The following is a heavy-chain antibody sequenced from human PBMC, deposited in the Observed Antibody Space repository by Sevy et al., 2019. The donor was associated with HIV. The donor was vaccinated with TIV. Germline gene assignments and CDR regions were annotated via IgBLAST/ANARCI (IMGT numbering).Heavy chain of an antibody. D-gene: IGHD3-22*01. CDR2: IWYDGSNK. Sequence: GGSLRLCCVASGFTFSSYAMHWVRQAPGKGLEWVAVIWYDGSNKYYADSVKGRFTISRDNSKNTLYLQMDSLRAEDTAMYYCARGTNYYDGSGYFSMASWDYWGQGALVTVSS. CDR3: ARGTNYYDGSGYFSMASWDY. CDR1: GFTFSSYA. J-gene: IGHJ4*02. V-gene: IGHV3-33*01.